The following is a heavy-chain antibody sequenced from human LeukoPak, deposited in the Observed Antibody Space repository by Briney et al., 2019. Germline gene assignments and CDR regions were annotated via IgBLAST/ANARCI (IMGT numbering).Heavy chain of an antibody. CDR1: GGSISSYY. Sequence: SETLSLTCTVSGGSISSYYWSWIRQPAGKGLEWIGRIYASGNTNYNPSLKSRVTMSVDTSKNLFALKLSSVTAADTAVYYCARPLEGTGGNWYFDLWGRGTLVTVSS. J-gene: IGHJ2*01. CDR2: IYASGNT. CDR3: ARPLEGTGGNWYFDL. D-gene: IGHD1-14*01. V-gene: IGHV4-4*07.